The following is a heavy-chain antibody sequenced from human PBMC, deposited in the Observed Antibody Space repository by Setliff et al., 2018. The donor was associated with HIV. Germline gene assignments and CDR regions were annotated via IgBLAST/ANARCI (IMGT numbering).Heavy chain of an antibody. CDR3: ARVQMAYAAFDV. CDR1: GFAFSNYI. Sequence: GGSLRLSCATSGFAFSNYIMHWVRQAPGKGLEWLAVTSFRGTSEYYAGSVKGRFTISTDNSRGTMYLQMDSLRPEDTAVYYCARVQMAYAAFDVWGQGTMVTVSS. D-gene: IGHD4-17*01. V-gene: IGHV3-30*04. J-gene: IGHJ3*01. CDR2: TSFRGTSE.